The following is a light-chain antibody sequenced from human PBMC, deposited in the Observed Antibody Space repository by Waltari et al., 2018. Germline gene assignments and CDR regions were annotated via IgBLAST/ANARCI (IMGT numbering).Light chain of an antibody. J-gene: IGKJ4*01. CDR2: AAS. Sequence: IVLTQSPGTLSLSPGERATLSCRASQLVGSRYLACYQQKPGQAPRLLIYAASNRATGIPDRFSGSGSGADFTLTISRLEPEDFAVYYCHHYGSSHTFGGGTKVEI. V-gene: IGKV3-20*01. CDR1: QLVGSRY. CDR3: HHYGSSHT.